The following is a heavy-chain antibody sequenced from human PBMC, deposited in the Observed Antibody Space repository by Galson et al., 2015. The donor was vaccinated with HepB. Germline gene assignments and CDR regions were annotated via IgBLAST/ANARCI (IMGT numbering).Heavy chain of an antibody. J-gene: IGHJ4*02. CDR3: AKARSSGWY. Sequence: LRLSCAASGFTFSSYGMHWVRQAPGKGLEWVAVISYDGSNKYYADSVKGRFTISRDNSKNTLYLQMNSLRAEDTAVYYCAKARSSGWYWGQGTLVTVSS. CDR1: GFTFSSYG. CDR2: ISYDGSNK. D-gene: IGHD6-19*01. V-gene: IGHV3-30*18.